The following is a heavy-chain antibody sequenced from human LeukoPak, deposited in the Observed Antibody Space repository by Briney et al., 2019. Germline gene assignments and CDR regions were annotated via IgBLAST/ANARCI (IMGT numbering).Heavy chain of an antibody. CDR1: GYTFTSYA. J-gene: IGHJ4*02. Sequence: ASVKVSCKASGYTFTSYAMHWVRQAAGQRLEWMGWINAGNGNTKYSQKFQGRVTSTRDTSASTAYMELSSLRSEDTAVYYCARDRFGELKGFDYWGQGTLVTVSS. D-gene: IGHD3-10*01. CDR2: INAGNGNT. V-gene: IGHV1-3*01. CDR3: ARDRFGELKGFDY.